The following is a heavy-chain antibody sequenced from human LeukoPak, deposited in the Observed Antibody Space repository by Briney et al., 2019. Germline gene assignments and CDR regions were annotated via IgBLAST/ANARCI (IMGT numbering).Heavy chain of an antibody. CDR3: ARLGSVGANDY. CDR2: IYHSGST. Sequence: SETLCLTCTVSGGSISSGGYCWSWIRQPPGKGLEWIGYIYHSGSTYYNPSLKSRVTISVDRSKNQFSLKLSSVTAADTAVYYCARLGSVGANDYWGQGTLVTVSS. J-gene: IGHJ4*02. V-gene: IGHV4-30-2*01. D-gene: IGHD1-26*01. CDR1: GGSISSGGYC.